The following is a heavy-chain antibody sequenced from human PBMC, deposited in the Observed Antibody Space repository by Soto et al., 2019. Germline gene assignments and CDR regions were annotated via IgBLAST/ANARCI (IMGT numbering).Heavy chain of an antibody. V-gene: IGHV5-51*01. CDR3: ARQSEQQLVRFIDY. Sequence: GESLKISCKGSGYTFSNYWINWVRQMPGKGLEWMGIIYPGDSEIRYSPSFQGQVTISADKSINTAYLQWSSLKASDTAIYYCARQSEQQLVRFIDYWGQGTLVTVSS. D-gene: IGHD6-13*01. J-gene: IGHJ4*02. CDR1: GYTFSNYW. CDR2: IYPGDSEI.